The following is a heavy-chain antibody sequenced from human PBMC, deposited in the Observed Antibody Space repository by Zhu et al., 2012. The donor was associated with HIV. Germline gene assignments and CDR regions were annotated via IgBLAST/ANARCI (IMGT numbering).Heavy chain of an antibody. CDR1: GFTFSSYW. D-gene: IGHD3-10*01. CDR2: INSDESST. V-gene: IGHV3-74*01. CDR3: ARGLWFGDLNDAFDI. J-gene: IGHJ3*02. Sequence: EVQLVESGGGLVQPGGSLRLSCAASGFTFSSYWMHWVRQAPGKGLVWVSRINSDESSTSYADSVKGRFTISRDNAKNTLYLQMNSLRAEDTAVYYCARGLWFGDLNDAFDIWAKGQWSPSLQ.